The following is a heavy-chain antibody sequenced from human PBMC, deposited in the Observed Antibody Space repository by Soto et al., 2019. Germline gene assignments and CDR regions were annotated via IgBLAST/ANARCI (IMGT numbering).Heavy chain of an antibody. V-gene: IGHV3-30-3*01. J-gene: IGHJ6*02. Sequence: QVQLVESGGGVVQPGTSLRLSCAASGFIFSTYAIHWVRQAPGKGLEWVAVISDDGSNKYYADSVKGRFTSSRDNSKNTMYLQINSLRGEDTAIYYCGRVLKWGVDTLVDDALDVWGQGTTVTVSS. CDR3: GRVLKWGVDTLVDDALDV. CDR2: ISDDGSNK. D-gene: IGHD5-18*01. CDR1: GFIFSTYA.